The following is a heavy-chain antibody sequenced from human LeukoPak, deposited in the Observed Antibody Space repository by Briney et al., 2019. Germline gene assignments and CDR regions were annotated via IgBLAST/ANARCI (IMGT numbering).Heavy chain of an antibody. CDR2: IYYSGST. D-gene: IGHD2-15*01. Sequence: SETLSVTCIVSGGSFTASSYYWGWVRQPPGKGLEWIGSIYYSGSTFYNPSLKSRLTISIDRTKPQFSLSLSSVTAADTAIYYCARVYGDYSTVAFWGQGTLVTVSS. CDR3: ARVYGDYSTVAF. J-gene: IGHJ4*02. V-gene: IGHV4-39*07. CDR1: GGSFTASSYY.